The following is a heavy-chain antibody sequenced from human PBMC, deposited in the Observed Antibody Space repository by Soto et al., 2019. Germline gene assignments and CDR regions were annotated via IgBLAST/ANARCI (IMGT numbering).Heavy chain of an antibody. V-gene: IGHV3-30-3*01. D-gene: IGHD3-22*01. CDR3: ARDYYDSSGYLLY. CDR2: ISFDGRDT. J-gene: IGHJ4*02. Sequence: GGSLRLSCAASGFTFSSYPLHWVRQAPGKGLEWVAFISFDGRDTYYPDSLKGRFTISRDDSKNTVYLQINSLRPEDTAVYYCARDYYDSSGYLLYWGQGTPVTVS. CDR1: GFTFSSYP.